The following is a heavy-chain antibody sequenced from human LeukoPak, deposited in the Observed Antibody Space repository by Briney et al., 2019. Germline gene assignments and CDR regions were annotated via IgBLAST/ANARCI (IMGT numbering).Heavy chain of an antibody. CDR1: GFAISSYW. CDR3: ARLGGSYYTY. CDR2: IKQDGGEK. D-gene: IGHD1-26*01. J-gene: IGHJ4*02. Sequence: GGSLRLSCVASGFAISSYWMSWVRQAPGKGLEWVANIKQDGGEKYYVDSVKGRFTISRDNAKNSLFLQMTSLRVEDTAVYYCARLGGSYYTYWGQGTLVTVSS. V-gene: IGHV3-7*01.